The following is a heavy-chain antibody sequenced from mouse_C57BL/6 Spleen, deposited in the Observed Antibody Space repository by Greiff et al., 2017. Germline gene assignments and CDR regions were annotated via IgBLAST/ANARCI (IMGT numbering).Heavy chain of an antibody. CDR3: ARLGGSSYFDY. CDR2: IDPSDSYT. D-gene: IGHD1-1*01. Sequence: QVQLQQPGAELVMPGASVKLSCKASGYTFTSSWMHWVKQRPGPGLEWIGEIDPSDSYTTSNQKFKGKSTLTVDKSSSPAYMQLSSLTSEDSAVYYCARLGGSSYFDYWGQGTTLTVSS. J-gene: IGHJ2*01. CDR1: GYTFTSSW. V-gene: IGHV1-69*01.